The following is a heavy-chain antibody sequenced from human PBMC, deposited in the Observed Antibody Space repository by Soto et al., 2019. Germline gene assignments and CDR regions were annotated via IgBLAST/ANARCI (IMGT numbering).Heavy chain of an antibody. Sequence: QVQLQESGPGLVKPSETLSLTCTVSGGSISSYYWRRIRQPPGKGLEWIGYIYYSGSTNYNPSLKSRVTISVDTSKNQFSLKLSSVTAADTAVYYCARRWGAAVDYWGQGTLVTVSS. V-gene: IGHV4-59*08. CDR2: IYYSGST. CDR3: ARRWGAAVDY. CDR1: GGSISSYY. J-gene: IGHJ4*02. D-gene: IGHD1-26*01.